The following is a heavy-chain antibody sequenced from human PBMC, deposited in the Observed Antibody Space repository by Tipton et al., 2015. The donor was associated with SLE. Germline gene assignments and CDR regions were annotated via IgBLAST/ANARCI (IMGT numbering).Heavy chain of an antibody. CDR1: GGSISSSSYY. Sequence: TLSLTCTVSGGSISSSSYYWGWIRRPPGKGLEWIGSIYYSGSTYYNPSLKSRVTISVDTSKNQFSLKLSSVTAADTAVYYCARDPSRYSGSQSPFDYWGQGTLVTVSS. CDR2: IYYSGST. D-gene: IGHD1-26*01. J-gene: IGHJ4*02. V-gene: IGHV4-39*07. CDR3: ARDPSRYSGSQSPFDY.